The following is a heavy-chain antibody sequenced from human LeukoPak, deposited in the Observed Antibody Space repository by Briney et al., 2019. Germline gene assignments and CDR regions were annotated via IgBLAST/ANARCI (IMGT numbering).Heavy chain of an antibody. CDR3: ASPAGYSGYRKPFDY. Sequence: SETLSLNCAVYGGSFSGYYWSWIRQPPGKGREGMGEINHSGSTNYNPSLKSRVTISVDPSKNQCSLKLSSVTAADTAGYYCASPAGYSGYRKPFDYWGQGTLVTVSS. D-gene: IGHD5-12*01. CDR2: INHSGST. J-gene: IGHJ4*02. CDR1: GGSFSGYY. V-gene: IGHV4-34*01.